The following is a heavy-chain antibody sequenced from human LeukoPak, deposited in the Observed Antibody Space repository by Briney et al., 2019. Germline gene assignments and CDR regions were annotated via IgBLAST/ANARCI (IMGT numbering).Heavy chain of an antibody. CDR3: AREDFGDFYFDS. CDR2: INPNSGDT. V-gene: IGHV1-2*06. J-gene: IGHJ4*02. CDR1: GYAFTDYY. D-gene: IGHD3-10*01. Sequence: ASVTFSCKASGYAFTDYYIYWVRQAPGQGLEWMGRINPNSGDTKYAQKFQGRVTITRDTSISTAYMELNRLRSDDTAVYYCAREDFGDFYFDSWGQGTLVTVSS.